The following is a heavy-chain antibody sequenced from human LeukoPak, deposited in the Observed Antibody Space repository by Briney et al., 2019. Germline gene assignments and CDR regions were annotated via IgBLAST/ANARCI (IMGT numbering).Heavy chain of an antibody. CDR2: IYSGGST. CDR3: ARVLRGWLPPYYYYMDV. Sequence: PGGSLRLSCAASGFTVSSNYMSWVRQAPGKGLEWVSVIYSGGSTYYAGSVKGRFTISRDNSKNTLYLQMNSLRAEDTAVYYCARVLRGWLPPYYYYMDVWGKGTTVTVSS. D-gene: IGHD5-12*01. V-gene: IGHV3-66*02. J-gene: IGHJ6*03. CDR1: GFTVSSNY.